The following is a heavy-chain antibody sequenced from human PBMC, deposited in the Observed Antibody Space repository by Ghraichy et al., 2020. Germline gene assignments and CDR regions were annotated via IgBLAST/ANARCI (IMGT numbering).Heavy chain of an antibody. CDR2: ITTSSRNT. J-gene: IGHJ6*02. CDR3: AKASRVVRFFYYDGLDV. V-gene: IGHV3-48*02. CDR1: GFTLSAYG. Sequence: GGSLRLSCVPSGFTLSAYGMTWVRQSPGKGLEWVSYITTSSRNTSYTAFVRGRFTISRDNAQNSLYLQMNRLRDEDAAVYYCAKASRVVRFFYYDGLDVWGQGTTVTVSS. D-gene: IGHD4-23*01.